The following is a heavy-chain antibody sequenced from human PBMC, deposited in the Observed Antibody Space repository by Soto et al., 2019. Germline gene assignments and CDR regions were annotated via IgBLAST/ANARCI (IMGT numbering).Heavy chain of an antibody. J-gene: IGHJ5*02. CDR1: GFTFSSYW. CDR2: IKQDGSEK. D-gene: IGHD3-3*01. Sequence: EVQLVESGGGLVQPGGSLRLSCAASGFTFSSYWMSWVRQAPGKGLEWVANIKQDGSEKYYVDSVKGRFTISRDNAKNSVYLQMKSLRDEDTALYDCARRFPTLNWFDPWGQGTLVTVSS. V-gene: IGHV3-7*01. CDR3: ARRFPTLNWFDP.